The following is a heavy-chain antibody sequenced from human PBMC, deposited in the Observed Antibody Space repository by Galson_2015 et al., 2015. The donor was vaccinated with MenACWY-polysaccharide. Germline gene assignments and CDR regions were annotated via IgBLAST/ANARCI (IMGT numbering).Heavy chain of an antibody. D-gene: IGHD6-25*01. CDR3: ANPGLSTGRSSDVDF. Sequence: SLRLSCAVSGFTFNSYTMSWVRQAPGKGLEWVSGVSGSGASTYYADSAKGRFTISRDNSRNTLYLQMNSLRAEDTAIYYCANPGLSTGRSSDVDFWGQGTLVTVSS. CDR2: VSGSGAST. CDR1: GFTFNSYT. V-gene: IGHV3-23*01. J-gene: IGHJ4*02.